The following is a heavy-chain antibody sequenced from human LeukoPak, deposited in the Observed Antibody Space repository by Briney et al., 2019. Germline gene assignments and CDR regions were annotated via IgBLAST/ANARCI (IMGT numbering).Heavy chain of an antibody. D-gene: IGHD5-12*01. Sequence: SETLSLTCTVSGYSISSGYFWGWIRQPPGKGLEWIGSFYHSGITYYNPSLKSRVTISVDTSKNQFSLKLSSVTAADTAVYYCARQGYSGYVVDYWGQGTLVTVSS. CDR3: ARQGYSGYVVDY. CDR1: GYSISSGYF. V-gene: IGHV4-38-2*02. J-gene: IGHJ4*02. CDR2: FYHSGIT.